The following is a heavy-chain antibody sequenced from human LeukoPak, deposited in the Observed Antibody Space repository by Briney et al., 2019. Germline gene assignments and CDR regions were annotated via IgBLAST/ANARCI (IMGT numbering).Heavy chain of an antibody. CDR3: ARLTTVTPSDFDY. J-gene: IGHJ4*02. Sequence: SVKVSCKASGGTFSSYAISWVRQAPGQGLEWMGGIIPIFGTANYAQKFQGRVTITADESTRTAYMELSSLRAEDTAVYYCARLTTVTPSDFDYWGQGTLVTVSS. D-gene: IGHD4-17*01. V-gene: IGHV1-69*13. CDR2: IIPIFGTA. CDR1: GGTFSSYA.